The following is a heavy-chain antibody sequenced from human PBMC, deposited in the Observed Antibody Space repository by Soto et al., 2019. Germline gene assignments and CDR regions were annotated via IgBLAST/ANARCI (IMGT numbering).Heavy chain of an antibody. D-gene: IGHD3-3*01. J-gene: IGHJ4*02. V-gene: IGHV4-34*01. CDR2: INQSGGGTS. Sequence: ETLSLTCAVNGGSFTGYYWSWIRQLPGKGLEWIGDINQSGGGTSNYNPSLKSRVTMSLDTSNIQFSLKLSSVTAADTALYYCARGIAYNFWSGKYYFDYWGLGTLVTVSS. CDR1: GGSFTGYY. CDR3: ARGIAYNFWSGKYYFDY.